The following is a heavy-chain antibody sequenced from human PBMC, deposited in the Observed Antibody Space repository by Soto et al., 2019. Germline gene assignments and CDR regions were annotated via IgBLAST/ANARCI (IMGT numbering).Heavy chain of an antibody. CDR2: INSDGRTR. Sequence: GGPLRLSCVASGFTLSNNWMHWVRQVPGEGLVWVSRINSDGRTRSYADSVRGRFTISRDNAKNTVYLQMDSLRTEDTAVYYCARADSIGYYYVKAFDIWGQGTMVTVSS. V-gene: IGHV3-74*01. J-gene: IGHJ3*02. CDR1: GFTLSNNW. D-gene: IGHD3-22*01. CDR3: ARADSIGYYYVKAFDI.